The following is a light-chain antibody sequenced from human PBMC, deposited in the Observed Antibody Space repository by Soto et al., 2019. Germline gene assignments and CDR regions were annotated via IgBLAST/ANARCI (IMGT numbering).Light chain of an antibody. CDR2: EVS. CDR1: SSDVGANNY. Sequence: QAVVTQPASVSGSPGQPITISCTGTSSDVGANNYVSWYQHHPGKAPKLLIYEVSNRPSGVSSRFSGSKSGNTASLTISGLQAEDEADYYCSSYINSITFVVFGGGTKVTVL. CDR3: SSYINSITFVV. V-gene: IGLV2-14*01. J-gene: IGLJ2*01.